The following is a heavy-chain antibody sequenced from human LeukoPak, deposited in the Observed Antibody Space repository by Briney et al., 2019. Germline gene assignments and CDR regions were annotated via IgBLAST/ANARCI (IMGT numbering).Heavy chain of an antibody. CDR1: GFTVSSNY. D-gene: IGHD5-24*01. Sequence: SGGSLRLSCAAPGFTVSSNYMSWVRQAPGKGLEWVANIKQDGSEKYYVDSVKGRFTISRDNAKNSLYLQMNSLRAEDTAVYYCARGKRWLQLPHAFDIWGQGTMVTVSS. CDR3: ARGKRWLQLPHAFDI. V-gene: IGHV3-7*01. CDR2: IKQDGSEK. J-gene: IGHJ3*02.